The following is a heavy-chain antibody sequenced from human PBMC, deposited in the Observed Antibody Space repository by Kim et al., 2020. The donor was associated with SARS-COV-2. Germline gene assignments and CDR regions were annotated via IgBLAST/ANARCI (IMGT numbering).Heavy chain of an antibody. CDR1: GFTFSNAW. V-gene: IGHV3-15*01. CDR2: IKSKTDGGTT. D-gene: IGHD6-13*01. J-gene: IGHJ6*02. Sequence: GGSLRLSCAASGFTFSNAWMSWVRQAPGKGLEWVGRIKSKTDGGTTDYAAPVKGRFTISRDDSKNTLYLQMNSLKTEDTAVYYCTPDSSSWYYYYGMDVWGQGTTVTVSS. CDR3: TPDSSSWYYYYGMDV.